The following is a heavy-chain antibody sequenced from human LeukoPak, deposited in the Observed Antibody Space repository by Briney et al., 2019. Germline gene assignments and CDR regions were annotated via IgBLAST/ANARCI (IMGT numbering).Heavy chain of an antibody. CDR1: GGSISSYY. CDR2: IYTSGST. J-gene: IGHJ6*03. D-gene: IGHD3-10*01. CDR3: ARNYFDSGTYIYYYYYYMHV. V-gene: IGHV4-4*09. Sequence: SETLSLTCTVYGGSISSYYWSWIRQPPGKGLEWIGYIYTSGSTNYNPSLEGRVTISVDTSKNQFSLKLSSVTAADTAVYYCARNYFDSGTYIYYYYYYMHVWGKGTTVTVSS.